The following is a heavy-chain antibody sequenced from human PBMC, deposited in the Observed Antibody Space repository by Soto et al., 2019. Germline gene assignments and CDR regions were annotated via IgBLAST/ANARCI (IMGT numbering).Heavy chain of an antibody. CDR2: INPNSGGT. D-gene: IGHD3-9*01. Sequence: ASVKVSCKASGYTFTGYYMHWVRQAPGQGLEWMGWINPNSGGTNYAQKFQGWVTMTRDTSISTAYMELSRLRSDDTAVYYCARADDILTGYHFDYWGQGTLVTSPQ. J-gene: IGHJ4*02. CDR1: GYTFTGYY. V-gene: IGHV1-2*04. CDR3: ARADDILTGYHFDY.